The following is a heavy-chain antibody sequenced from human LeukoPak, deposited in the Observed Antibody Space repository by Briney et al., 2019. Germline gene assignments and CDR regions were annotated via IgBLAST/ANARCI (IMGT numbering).Heavy chain of an antibody. CDR1: GGTFSSYA. V-gene: IGHV1-69*05. J-gene: IGHJ4*02. CDR2: IIPIFGTA. CDR3: ARGLTIYSNLDY. Sequence: SVKVSCKASGGTFSSYAISWVRQAPGQGLEWMGGIIPIFGTANYAQKFQGRVTITTDESTSTAYMELSSLRSEDTAVYYCARGLTIYSNLDYWDQGTLVTVSS. D-gene: IGHD4-11*01.